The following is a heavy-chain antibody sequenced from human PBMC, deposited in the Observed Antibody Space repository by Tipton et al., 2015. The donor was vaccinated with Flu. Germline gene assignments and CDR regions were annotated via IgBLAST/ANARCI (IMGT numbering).Heavy chain of an antibody. CDR3: ARGQGNSGWRYFDY. J-gene: IGHJ4*02. D-gene: IGHD6-19*01. Sequence: LRLSCIVSGGSLSSCGYYWSWIRQPAGKGLEWIGRIYTSGNTNYSPSLKSRVTMSVDTSKNQFSLKLSSMTAADTAVYYCARGQGNSGWRYFDYWGQGTLVTVSS. CDR1: GGSLSSCGYY. V-gene: IGHV4-61*02. CDR2: IYTSGNT.